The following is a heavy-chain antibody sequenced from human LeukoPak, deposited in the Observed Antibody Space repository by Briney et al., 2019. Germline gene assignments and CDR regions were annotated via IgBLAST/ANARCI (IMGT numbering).Heavy chain of an antibody. Sequence: GGSLRLSCAASGFTVSSNYMSWVRQAPGKGLEWVSVIYSGGSTYYADSVKGRFTISRDNSKNTLYLQMNSLRAEDTAVYYCARSIDFWSGHYGGENYGMDVWGQGTTVTVSS. CDR2: IYSGGST. V-gene: IGHV3-66*02. CDR1: GFTVSSNY. CDR3: ARSIDFWSGHYGGENYGMDV. J-gene: IGHJ6*02. D-gene: IGHD3-3*01.